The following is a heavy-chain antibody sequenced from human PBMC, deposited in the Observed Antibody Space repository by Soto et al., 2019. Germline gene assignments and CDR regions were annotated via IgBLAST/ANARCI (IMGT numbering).Heavy chain of an antibody. D-gene: IGHD6-19*01. CDR2: IYYSGST. CDR1: GGSISSYY. V-gene: IGHV4-59*01. Sequence: SETLSLTCTVSGGSISSYYWSWIRQPPGKGLEWIGYIYYSGSTNYNPSLKSRVTISVDTSKNQFSLKLSSVTAADTAVYYCASLAVAGTEVYFDYWGQGTLVTVSS. CDR3: ASLAVAGTEVYFDY. J-gene: IGHJ4*02.